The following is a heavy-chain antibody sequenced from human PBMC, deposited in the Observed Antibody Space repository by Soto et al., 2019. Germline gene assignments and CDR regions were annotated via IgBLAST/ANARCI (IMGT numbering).Heavy chain of an antibody. D-gene: IGHD3-22*01. CDR1: GYTFTGYY. J-gene: IGHJ4*02. CDR3: ARDRETYYYDSSGSIDY. V-gene: IGHV1-2*02. CDR2: INPNSGGT. Sequence: SVKVSCKASGYTFTGYYMHWVRQAPGQGLEWMGWINPNSGGTNYAQKFQGRVTMTRDTSISTAYMELSRLRSDDTAVYYCARDRETYYYDSSGSIDYWGQGTLVTVSS.